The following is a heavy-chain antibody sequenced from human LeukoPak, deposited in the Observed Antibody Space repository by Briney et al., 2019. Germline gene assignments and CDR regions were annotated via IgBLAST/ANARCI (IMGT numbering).Heavy chain of an antibody. CDR2: INPNSGGT. Sequence: GASVKVSCKASGYTFTGYYVHWVRQAPGQGLEWMGWINPNSGGTNYAQKFQGRVTMTRDTSISTAYMELSRLRSDDTAVYYCAAREMAVSYYFDYWGQGTLVTVSS. CDR3: AAREMAVSYYFDY. CDR1: GYTFTGYY. D-gene: IGHD5-24*01. V-gene: IGHV1-2*02. J-gene: IGHJ4*02.